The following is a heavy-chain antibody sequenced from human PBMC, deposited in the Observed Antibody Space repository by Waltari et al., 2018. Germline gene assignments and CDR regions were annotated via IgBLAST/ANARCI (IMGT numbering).Heavy chain of an antibody. D-gene: IGHD2-15*01. CDR2: IWYDGSIQ. V-gene: IGHV3-33*01. CDR3: ARKKAGLLDAFDI. CDR1: GFTFDEFG. J-gene: IGHJ3*02. Sequence: QVQLVESGGGVVQPGKSLRLSCEASGFTFDEFGMPWVRQAPGKGLQLGAVIWYDGSIQHYAESVKGRFTISRDNAENILNLEMSGLRVEDTAVYYCARKKAGLLDAFDIWGQGTMVTVSS.